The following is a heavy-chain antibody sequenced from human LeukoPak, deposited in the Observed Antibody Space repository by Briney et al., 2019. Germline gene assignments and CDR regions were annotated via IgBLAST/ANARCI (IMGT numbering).Heavy chain of an antibody. V-gene: IGHV4-30-4*08. CDR3: ARGEIRGVSLVDY. CDR1: GGSSSSDSYY. J-gene: IGHJ4*02. Sequence: SETLSLTCTVSGGSSSSDSYYWGWIRQPPGKGLEWIGYIYYSGSTYYNPSLKSRVTISVDTSKNQFSLKLSSVTAPDTAVYYCARGEIRGVSLVDYWGQGTLVTVSS. D-gene: IGHD3-10*01. CDR2: IYYSGST.